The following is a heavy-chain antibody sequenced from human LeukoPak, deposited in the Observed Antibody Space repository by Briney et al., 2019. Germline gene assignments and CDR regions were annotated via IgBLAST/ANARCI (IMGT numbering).Heavy chain of an antibody. D-gene: IGHD3-10*01. CDR3: AKDLVYGSGTLREAFDI. J-gene: IGHJ3*02. CDR1: GFTFSSYW. CDR2: INSDGSST. V-gene: IGHV3-74*01. Sequence: PGGSLRLSCAASGFTFSSYWMHWVRQAPGKGLVWVSRINSDGSSTSYADSVKGRFTISRDNSKNTLYLQMNSLRAEDTAVYYCAKDLVYGSGTLREAFDIWGQGTLVTVSS.